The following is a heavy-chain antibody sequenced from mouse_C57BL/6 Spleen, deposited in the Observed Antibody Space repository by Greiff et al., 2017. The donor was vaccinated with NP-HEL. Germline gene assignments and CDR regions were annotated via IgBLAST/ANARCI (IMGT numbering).Heavy chain of an antibody. J-gene: IGHJ4*01. CDR2: ICPGDGDT. V-gene: IGHV1-82*01. D-gene: IGHD2-1*01. CDR3: ARCYRNCYAMDY. Sequence: VQVVESGPELVKPGASVKISCKASGYAFSSSWMNWVKQRPGKGLEWMGRICPGDGDTNNNGKFKGKATLTADSSSSPAYMPLSALASDDYDFYCCARCYRNCYAMDYWGQGTSVTVSS. CDR1: GYAFSSSW.